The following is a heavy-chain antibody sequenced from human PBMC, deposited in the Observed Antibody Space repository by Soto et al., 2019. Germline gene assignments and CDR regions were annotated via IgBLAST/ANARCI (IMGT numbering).Heavy chain of an antibody. CDR1: GGSFSGYY. Sequence: QVQLQQWGAGLLKPSETLSLTCAVYGGSFSGYYWSWIRQPPGKGLEWIGEINHRGSTNYNPSHKSRVTISVDTSKNQFSLELSSVTAADTAVYYCARVNISMVRGVLTDYWGQGTLVTVSS. D-gene: IGHD3-10*01. V-gene: IGHV4-34*01. CDR2: INHRGST. J-gene: IGHJ4*02. CDR3: ARVNISMVRGVLTDY.